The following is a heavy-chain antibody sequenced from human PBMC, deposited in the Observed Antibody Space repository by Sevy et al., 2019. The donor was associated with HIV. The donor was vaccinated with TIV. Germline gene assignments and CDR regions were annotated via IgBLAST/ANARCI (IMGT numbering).Heavy chain of an antibody. D-gene: IGHD3-3*01. CDR2: IVPKFGSA. V-gene: IGHV1-69*13. CDR3: ARRGITIFGVLTFDI. CDR1: RDTFNTYA. J-gene: IGHJ3*02. Sequence: ASVKVSCKASRDTFNTYAIVWVRQAPGQGLEWMGGIVPKFGSANYAQKFEGKVTMTADESTTTAHMELSSLRSEDTAVYYCARRGITIFGVLTFDIWGQGTTVTVS.